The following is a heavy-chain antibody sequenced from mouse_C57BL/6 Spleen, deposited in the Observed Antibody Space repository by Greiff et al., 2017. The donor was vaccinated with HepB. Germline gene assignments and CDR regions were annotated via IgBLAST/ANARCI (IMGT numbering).Heavy chain of an antibody. D-gene: IGHD3-2*02. Sequence: VQLKESGGDLVKPGGSLKLSCAASGFTFSSYGMSWVRQTPDKRLEWVATISSGGSYTYYPDSVKGRFTISRDNAKNTLYLQMSSLKSEDTAMYYWARQGDSSDLDAMDYWGQGTSVTVSS. CDR1: GFTFSSYG. J-gene: IGHJ4*01. CDR2: ISSGGSYT. CDR3: ARQGDSSDLDAMDY. V-gene: IGHV5-6*01.